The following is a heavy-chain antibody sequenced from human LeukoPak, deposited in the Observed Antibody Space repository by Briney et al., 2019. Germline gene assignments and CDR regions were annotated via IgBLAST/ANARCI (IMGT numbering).Heavy chain of an antibody. V-gene: IGHV3-15*07. Sequence: GGSLRLSCAASGFTFSTYWMNWVRQAPEKGLEWVGRIKSKTDGGTTDYAAPVKGRFTISRDDSKNTLYLQMNCLKTEDTAVYYCTTWRYFDRTSNYWGQGTLVTVSS. J-gene: IGHJ4*02. CDR3: TTWRYFDRTSNY. CDR2: IKSKTDGGTT. D-gene: IGHD3-22*01. CDR1: GFTFSTYW.